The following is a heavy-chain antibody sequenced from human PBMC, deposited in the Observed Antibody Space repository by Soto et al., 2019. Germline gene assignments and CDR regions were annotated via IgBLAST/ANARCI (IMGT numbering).Heavy chain of an antibody. CDR2: ISPNTGGT. Sequence: AAVKVSCKASGYIFTGYYIHWVRQAPGQGREWMGEISPNTGGTKYAQKFQGRVTMTRDTSITTVYMELSNLSPDDTAVYHCGRGRSGELVVFYWGQGTPVTVSS. CDR1: GYIFTGYY. D-gene: IGHD1-7*01. V-gene: IGHV1-2*02. J-gene: IGHJ4*02. CDR3: GRGRSGELVVFY.